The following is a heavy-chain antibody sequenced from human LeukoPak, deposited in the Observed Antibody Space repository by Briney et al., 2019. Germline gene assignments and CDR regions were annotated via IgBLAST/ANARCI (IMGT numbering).Heavy chain of an antibody. CDR3: ARDRVNYDSSGMDV. CDR2: ISAYNGNT. J-gene: IGHJ6*02. Sequence: ASVKVSCKASGYTFTSYGISWVRQAPGQGLEWMGWISAYNGNTNYAQKLQGRVTMTADTSTSTAYMELRSLRSDDTAVYYCARDRVNYDSSGMDVWGQGTTVTVSS. D-gene: IGHD3-22*01. V-gene: IGHV1-18*01. CDR1: GYTFTSYG.